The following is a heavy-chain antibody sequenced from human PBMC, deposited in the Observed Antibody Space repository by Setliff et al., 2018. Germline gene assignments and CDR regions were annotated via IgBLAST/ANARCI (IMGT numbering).Heavy chain of an antibody. CDR1: GESFSNNY. V-gene: IGHV4-34*10. CDR3: ARYIPSAGCFDP. CDR2: VNHRGDT. Sequence: SETLSLTCSVYGESFSNNYWSWLRQPPGKGLEWIEEVNHRGDTNYSPSLRGRVTMTVEAARKQLSLMLTSVTAADTAVYYCARYIPSAGCFDPWGQGALVTVS. D-gene: IGHD2-21*01. J-gene: IGHJ5*02.